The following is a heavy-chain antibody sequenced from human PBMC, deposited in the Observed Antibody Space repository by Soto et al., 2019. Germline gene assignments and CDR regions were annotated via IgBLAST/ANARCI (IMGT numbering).Heavy chain of an antibody. Sequence: SETLSLTCTVSGGSISSGDYYWSWIRHPPGKGLEWIGYIYYSGSTYYNPSLKSRVTISVDTSKNQFSLKLSSVTAADTAVYYCARDFSGLQFDYWGQGTLVTVSS. CDR2: IYYSGST. CDR1: GGSISSGDYY. V-gene: IGHV4-30-4*01. CDR3: ARDFSGLQFDY. J-gene: IGHJ4*02. D-gene: IGHD1-1*01.